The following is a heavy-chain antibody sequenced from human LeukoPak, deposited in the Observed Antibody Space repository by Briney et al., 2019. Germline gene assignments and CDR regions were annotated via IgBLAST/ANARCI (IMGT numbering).Heavy chain of an antibody. CDR2: VYYNGRT. Sequence: SETLSLTCFVSGDSITSRSFYWGWIRQPPGKNLEWIGNVYYNGRTSHNPSLKTRVTISVDTSRNHFSLKLTSVTAADTAVYYCARRGNGSFYYFDDWGQGTLVTVSS. J-gene: IGHJ4*02. V-gene: IGHV4-39*02. D-gene: IGHD1-26*01. CDR1: GDSITSRSFY. CDR3: ARRGNGSFYYFDD.